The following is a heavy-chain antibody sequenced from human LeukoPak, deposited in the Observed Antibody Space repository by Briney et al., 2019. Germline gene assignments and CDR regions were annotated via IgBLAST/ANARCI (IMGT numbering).Heavy chain of an antibody. CDR2: ISAYNGNT. Sequence: ASVKVSCKASGYTFTSYGISWVRQAPGQGLEWMGWISAYNGNTNYAQKLQGRVTMTTDTSTSTAYMELRSLRSDDTAVYYCARDADYDFWSGYRYNWFDPWGQGTLVTVSS. J-gene: IGHJ5*02. CDR1: GYTFTSYG. V-gene: IGHV1-18*01. CDR3: ARDADYDFWSGYRYNWFDP. D-gene: IGHD3-3*01.